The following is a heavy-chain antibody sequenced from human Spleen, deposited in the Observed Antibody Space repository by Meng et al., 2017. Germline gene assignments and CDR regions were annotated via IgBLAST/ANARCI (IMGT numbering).Heavy chain of an antibody. CDR1: GGSISSIDW. V-gene: IGHV4/OR15-8*02. CDR2: IYHGGET. CDR3: ASWIYSCGWQ. D-gene: IGHD6-19*01. Sequence: QGQLQESGPRLVKASVTLSLTCVVSGGSISSIDWWSCVRQPPGKGLEWIGEIYHGGETNYNPSLKSRVTIAIDRSKNQFSLKLSSVTAADTAVYYCASWIYSCGWQWGQGTLVTVSS. J-gene: IGHJ4*02.